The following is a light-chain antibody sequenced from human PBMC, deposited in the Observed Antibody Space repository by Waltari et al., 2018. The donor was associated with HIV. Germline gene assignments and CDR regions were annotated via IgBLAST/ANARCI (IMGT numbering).Light chain of an antibody. CDR2: DVT. CDR3: CAYAGSYTL. CDR1: SSGFGGYNY. Sequence: QSALTQPRSVSGSPGQSVTISCTGTSSGFGGYNYVSWYQQHPNKAPKLMIYDVTKRPSGVPDRFSGSKSGNTASLTFSGLQADDEAEYYCCAYAGSYTLFGGGTKVTVL. V-gene: IGLV2-11*01. J-gene: IGLJ3*02.